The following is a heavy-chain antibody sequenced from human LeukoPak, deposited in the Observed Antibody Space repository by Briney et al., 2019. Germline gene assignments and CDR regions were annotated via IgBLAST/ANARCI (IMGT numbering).Heavy chain of an antibody. CDR1: GGSISSSNW. Sequence: SGTLSLTCAVSGGSISSSNWWSWVRQPPGKGLEWIGEIYHSGSTNYNPSLKSRVTISVDKSKNQFSPKLSSVTAADTAVYYCARASGLRLGELSNFDYWGQGTLVTVSS. CDR3: ARASGLRLGELSNFDY. D-gene: IGHD3-16*02. CDR2: IYHSGST. V-gene: IGHV4-4*02. J-gene: IGHJ4*02.